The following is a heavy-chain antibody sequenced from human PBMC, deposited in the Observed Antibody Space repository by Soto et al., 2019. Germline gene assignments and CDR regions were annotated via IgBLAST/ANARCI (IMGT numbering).Heavy chain of an antibody. Sequence: ASVKVSCKASGYTFTSYDINCVRQATGQGLEWMGWMNPNSGNTGYAQKFQGRVTMTRNTSISTAYMELSSLRSEDTAVYYCARGDYIGYYYYYGMDVWGQGTTVTVSS. CDR2: MNPNSGNT. J-gene: IGHJ6*02. CDR3: ARGDYIGYYYYYGMDV. V-gene: IGHV1-8*01. D-gene: IGHD2-15*01. CDR1: GYTFTSYD.